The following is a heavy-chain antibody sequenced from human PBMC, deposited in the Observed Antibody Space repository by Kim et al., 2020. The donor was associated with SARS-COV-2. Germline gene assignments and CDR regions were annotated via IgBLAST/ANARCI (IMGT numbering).Heavy chain of an antibody. CDR2: INHSGST. CDR1: GGSFSGYY. V-gene: IGHV4-34*01. D-gene: IGHD2-21*02. Sequence: SETLSLTCAVYGGSFSGYYWSWIRQPPGKGLEWIGEINHSGSTNYNPSLKSRVTISVDTSKNQFSLKLSSVTAADTAVYYCARGEIVVVTAMVTYYYYYYMDVWGKGTTVNVSS. CDR3: ARGEIVVVTAMVTYYYYYYMDV. J-gene: IGHJ6*03.